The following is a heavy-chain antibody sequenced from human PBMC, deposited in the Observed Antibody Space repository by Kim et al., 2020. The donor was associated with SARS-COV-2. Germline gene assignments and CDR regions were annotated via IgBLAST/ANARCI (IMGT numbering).Heavy chain of an antibody. J-gene: IGHJ6*02. CDR3: ARERVGATKYYGMDV. V-gene: IGHV3-21*01. CDR2: ISSSSSYI. Sequence: GGSLRLSCAASGFTFSSYSMNWVRQAPGKGLEWVSSISSSSSYIYYADSVKGRFTISRDNAKNSLYLQMNSLRAEDTAVYYCARERVGATKYYGMDVWGQGTTVTVSS. CDR1: GFTFSSYS. D-gene: IGHD1-26*01.